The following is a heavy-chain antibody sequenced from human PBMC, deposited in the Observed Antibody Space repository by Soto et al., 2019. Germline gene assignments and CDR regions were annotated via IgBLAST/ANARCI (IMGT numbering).Heavy chain of an antibody. D-gene: IGHD1-7*01. CDR3: ARGNLDV. Sequence: QVQVVESGGGVVQPGKSLRLSCAASAFTLSKFVMHWVRQAPGRGLEWVAVTSNDGSNTFYADSVKGRFTISRDNSKNTVYLQMNSLRTEETAVYYCARGNLDVWGQGTTVTVSS. J-gene: IGHJ6*02. CDR2: TSNDGSNT. V-gene: IGHV3-30-3*01. CDR1: AFTLSKFV.